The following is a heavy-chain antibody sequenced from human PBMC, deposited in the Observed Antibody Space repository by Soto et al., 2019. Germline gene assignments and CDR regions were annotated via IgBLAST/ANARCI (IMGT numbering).Heavy chain of an antibody. V-gene: IGHV2-5*02. CDR2: NYWDGFK. CDR1: GFSLSTRGVG. Sequence: QITLKESGPTLVKPTQTLTLTCTFSGFSLSTRGVGVGWIRQTPGKALEWLALNYWDGFKHYSPSLESRLTIREDTPKNQVVLTMTNVDPVDTATYYWGHKGGGDRILDYWGQGTLVTVSS. J-gene: IGHJ4*02. D-gene: IGHD3-16*01. CDR3: GHKGGGDRILDY.